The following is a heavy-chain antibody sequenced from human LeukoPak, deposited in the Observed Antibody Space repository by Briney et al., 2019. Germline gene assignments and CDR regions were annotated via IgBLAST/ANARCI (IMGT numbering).Heavy chain of an antibody. Sequence: SETLSLTCTVSGGSISSSSYYWGWIRQPPGKGLEWIGSIYYSGSTYYNPSLKSRVTISVDTSKNQFSLKLSSVTAADTAVYYCARDRPEGAAADPNWFDPWGQGTLVTVSS. V-gene: IGHV4-39*07. CDR1: GGSISSSSYY. J-gene: IGHJ5*02. CDR2: IYYSGST. CDR3: ARDRPEGAAADPNWFDP. D-gene: IGHD6-13*01.